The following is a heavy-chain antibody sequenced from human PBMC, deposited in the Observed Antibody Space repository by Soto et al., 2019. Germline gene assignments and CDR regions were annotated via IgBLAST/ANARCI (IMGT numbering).Heavy chain of an antibody. CDR2: ISAYNGNT. CDR3: ARALYSSSSYNWFDP. Sequence: ASVKVSFKASGYTFTSYGISWVRQAPGQGLEWMGWISAYNGNTNYAQKLQGRVTMTTDTSTSTAYMELRSLRSDDTAVYYCARALYSSSSYNWFDPWGQGTLVTVSS. CDR1: GYTFTSYG. V-gene: IGHV1-18*04. J-gene: IGHJ5*02. D-gene: IGHD6-6*01.